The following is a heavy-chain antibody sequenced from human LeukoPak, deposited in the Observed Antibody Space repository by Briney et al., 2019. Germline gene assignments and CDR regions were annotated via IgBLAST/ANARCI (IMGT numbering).Heavy chain of an antibody. J-gene: IGHJ1*01. V-gene: IGHV4-39*01. Sequence: SETLSLTCSVSGDSVSRSDPYWAWIRQPPGKGLEWIGTIYYRGRTYYSPSLKSRVTMSVDPSNNQFSLNLRSVTAADRAVYYCARRRYYDGSGYLEWGQGTLLSVSS. CDR3: ARRRYYDGSGYLE. D-gene: IGHD3-22*01. CDR1: GDSVSRSDPY. CDR2: IYYRGRT.